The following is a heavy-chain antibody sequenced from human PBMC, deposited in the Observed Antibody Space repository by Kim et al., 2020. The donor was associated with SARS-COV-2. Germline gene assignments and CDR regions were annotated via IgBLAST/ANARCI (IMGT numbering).Heavy chain of an antibody. Sequence: ASVKVSCKASGYTFTGYYMHWVRQAPGQGLEWMGWINPNSGGTNYAQKFQGWVTMTRDTSSSTAYMELSRLRSDDTAVYYCARGVYYYYYGMDVWGQGTTVTVSS. V-gene: IGHV1-2*04. CDR1: GYTFTGYY. CDR3: ARGVYYYYYGMDV. J-gene: IGHJ6*02. CDR2: INPNSGGT.